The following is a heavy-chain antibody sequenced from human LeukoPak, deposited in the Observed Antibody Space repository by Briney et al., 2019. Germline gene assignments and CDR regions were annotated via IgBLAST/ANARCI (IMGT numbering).Heavy chain of an antibody. V-gene: IGHV3-21*01. CDR2: ISSSSSYI. Sequence: GGSLRLSCAASGFTFSSYSMNWVRQAPGKGLEWVSSISSSSSYIYYADSVKGRFTISRDNAKNSLYLQMNSLRAEDTAVYYCARAYVDFWSGYGWFDPWGQGTLVTVSS. J-gene: IGHJ5*02. CDR1: GFTFSSYS. D-gene: IGHD3-3*01. CDR3: ARAYVDFWSGYGWFDP.